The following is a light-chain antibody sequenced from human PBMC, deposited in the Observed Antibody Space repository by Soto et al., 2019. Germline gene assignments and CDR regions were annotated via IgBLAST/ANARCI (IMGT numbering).Light chain of an antibody. Sequence: QSALTQPPSASGSPGQSVAISCTGTNSDVGGYNYVSWYQHHPGKVPKLMIYEVTNRPSGVPDRFSGSKSGNTASLTVSGLQAEDEAEYYCSSYTSNYIVVLGGGTKLTVL. CDR1: NSDVGGYNY. CDR2: EVT. CDR3: SSYTSNYIVV. J-gene: IGLJ2*01. V-gene: IGLV2-8*01.